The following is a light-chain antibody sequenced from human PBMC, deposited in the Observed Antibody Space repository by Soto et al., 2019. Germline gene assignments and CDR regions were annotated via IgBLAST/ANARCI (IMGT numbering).Light chain of an antibody. CDR1: SSDVGGYNY. CDR3: NPYTSSSTFV. CDR2: EVS. Sequence: QYVLTQPASVSGSPGQSITISCTGTSSDVGGYNYVSWYQQFPGKAPKLMMYEVSNRPSGVSNRFSGSRSGNTASLTISGLQSEDEAAYYCNPYTSSSTFVFGTGTKVTVL. V-gene: IGLV2-14*01. J-gene: IGLJ1*01.